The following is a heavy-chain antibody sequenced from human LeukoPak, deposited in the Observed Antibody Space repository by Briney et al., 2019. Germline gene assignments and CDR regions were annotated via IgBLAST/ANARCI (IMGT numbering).Heavy chain of an antibody. CDR3: VRLRRNSDRSYYYYYYDH. J-gene: IGHJ4*02. CDR2: INPTSRSI. CDR1: GFTLRDYS. D-gene: IGHD3-10*01. Sequence: PGGSPRHSSARPGFTLRDYSINWVPPRPQGGGWRVSSINPTSRSIYYADAVRGRFTSSRDNAKSSLYLQMNGLTVEDTAVYYCVRLRRNSDRSYYYYYYDHWGQGILVTVSS. V-gene: IGHV3-21*01.